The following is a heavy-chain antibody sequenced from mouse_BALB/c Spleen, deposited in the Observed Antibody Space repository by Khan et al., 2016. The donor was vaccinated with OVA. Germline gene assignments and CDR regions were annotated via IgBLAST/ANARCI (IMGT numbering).Heavy chain of an antibody. Sequence: VQLKESGRGLVAPSQSLSITCTVSGFSLIGYGIHWVRQPPGKGLEWLGVIWAGGNTNYNSALMSRLSISNDNSKSPVFLKVHSLQSDDTAMYYGASEGYCDYYAMDYWGQGTTVTVSS. CDR3: ASEGYCDYYAMDY. CDR1: GFSLIGYG. J-gene: IGHJ4*01. V-gene: IGHV2-9*02. D-gene: IGHD2-3*01. CDR2: IWAGGNT.